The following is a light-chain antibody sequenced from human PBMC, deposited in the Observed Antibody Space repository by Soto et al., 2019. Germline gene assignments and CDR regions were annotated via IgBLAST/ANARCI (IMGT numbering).Light chain of an antibody. Sequence: QSALTQPASMSGSPGQSITISCTGTSSDVGGYYSVSWYQQHPGKAPKLMIYDVTNRPSGVSNRFSGSKSGNTASLTISGLQAEDEADYYCSSYTSSSTDVFGTGTKLTVL. J-gene: IGLJ1*01. V-gene: IGLV2-14*01. CDR1: SSDVGGYYS. CDR3: SSYTSSSTDV. CDR2: DVT.